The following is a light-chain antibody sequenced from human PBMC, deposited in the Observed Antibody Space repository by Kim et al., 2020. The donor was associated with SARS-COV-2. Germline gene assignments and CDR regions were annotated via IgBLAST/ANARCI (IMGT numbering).Light chain of an antibody. V-gene: IGLV3-19*01. CDR2: GKN. CDR3: NSQERSGNHVV. Sequence: ALGQKVRMTCQGDRLRSFYVSWYQQKPGQAPILVIYGKNNRPSGIPDRFSGSNSGNTASLTITGAQAEDEADYYCNSQERSGNHVVLGGGTQLTVL. CDR1: RLRSFY. J-gene: IGLJ3*02.